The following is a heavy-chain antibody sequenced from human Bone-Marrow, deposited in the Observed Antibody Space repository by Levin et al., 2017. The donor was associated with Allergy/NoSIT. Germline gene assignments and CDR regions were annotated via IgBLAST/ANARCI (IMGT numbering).Heavy chain of an antibody. CDR3: ARQAVGYCSGGSCYELYHFDY. V-gene: IGHV4-39*01. CDR1: GGSISSSSYY. J-gene: IGHJ4*02. CDR2: IYYSGST. D-gene: IGHD2-15*01. Sequence: SETLSLTCTVSGGSISSSSYYWGWIRQPPGKGLEWIGSIYYSGSTYYNPSLKSRVTISVDTSKNQFSLKLSSVTAADTAVYYCARQAVGYCSGGSCYELYHFDYWGQGTLVTVSS.